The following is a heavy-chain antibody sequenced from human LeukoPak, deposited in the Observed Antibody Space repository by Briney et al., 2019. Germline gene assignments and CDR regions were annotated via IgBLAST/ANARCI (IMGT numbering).Heavy chain of an antibody. CDR1: GFTFSSYG. J-gene: IGHJ4*02. CDR3: AKDRVMITSVPRRGDY. D-gene: IGHD3-16*01. Sequence: GGSLRLSCAASGFTFSSYGMHWVRQAPGKGLEWVAFIRYDGSNKYYADSVKGRFTISRDNSKNTLYLQMNSLRAEDTAVYYCAKDRVMITSVPRRGDYWGQGTLVTVSS. V-gene: IGHV3-30*02. CDR2: IRYDGSNK.